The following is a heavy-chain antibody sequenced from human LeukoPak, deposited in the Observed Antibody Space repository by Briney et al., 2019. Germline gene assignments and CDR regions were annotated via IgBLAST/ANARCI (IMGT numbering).Heavy chain of an antibody. CDR2: IYHSGST. J-gene: IGHJ1*01. Sequence: SGTLSLTCAVSGGSISSSNWWSWVRQPPGKGLEWIGEIYHSGSTNYNPSLKSRVTISVDKSKNQFSLKLSSVTAADTAVYYCARGPNYYDSSGYERYFQHWGQGTLVTVSS. CDR3: ARGPNYYDSSGYERYFQH. V-gene: IGHV4-4*02. CDR1: GGSISSSNW. D-gene: IGHD3-22*01.